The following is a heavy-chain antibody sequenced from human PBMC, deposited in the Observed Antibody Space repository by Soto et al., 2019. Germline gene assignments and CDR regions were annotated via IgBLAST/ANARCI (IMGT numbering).Heavy chain of an antibody. D-gene: IGHD2-2*01. CDR3: ARDSGRIVVVPAPTYYYYGMDV. Sequence: QVQLVQSGAEVKKPGASVKVSCKASGYTFTSYGISWVRQAPGQGLEWMGWISAYNGNTNYAQKLQGRVTMTTDTSTSTAYMELRSLRSDDTAVYYCARDSGRIVVVPAPTYYYYGMDVWGQGTTVTVSS. V-gene: IGHV1-18*01. J-gene: IGHJ6*02. CDR2: ISAYNGNT. CDR1: GYTFTSYG.